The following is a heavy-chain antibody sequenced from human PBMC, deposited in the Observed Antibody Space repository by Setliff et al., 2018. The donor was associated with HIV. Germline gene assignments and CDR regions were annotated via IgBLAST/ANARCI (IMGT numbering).Heavy chain of an antibody. CDR2: IYHSGST. Sequence: PSETLSLTCAVSGYSISSGYYWGWIRQPPGKGLEWIGSIYHSGSTYYNPSLKSRVPISVDTSKNQFSLKLSSVTAADTAVYYCARRRDFDYWGQGTLVTVSS. CDR1: GYSISSGYY. CDR3: ARRRDFDY. J-gene: IGHJ4*02. V-gene: IGHV4-38-2*01.